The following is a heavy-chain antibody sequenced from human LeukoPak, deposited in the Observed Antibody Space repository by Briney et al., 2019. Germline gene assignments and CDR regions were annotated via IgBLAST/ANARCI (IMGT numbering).Heavy chain of an antibody. CDR3: ASLFSDFGVSFDY. CDR1: GYTFTGYY. CDR2: INPNSGGT. V-gene: IGHV1-2*02. D-gene: IGHD3-3*01. J-gene: IGHJ4*02. Sequence: ASVKVSCKTSGYTFTGYYMNWVRQAPGQGLEWMGWINPNSGGTNYAQKFQGRVTMTRDTSISTAYMELSRLRSDDTAVYYCASLFSDFGVSFDYWGQGTLVTVSS.